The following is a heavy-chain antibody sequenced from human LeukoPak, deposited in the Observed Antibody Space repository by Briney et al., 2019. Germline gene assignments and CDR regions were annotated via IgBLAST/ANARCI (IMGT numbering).Heavy chain of an antibody. J-gene: IGHJ4*02. D-gene: IGHD5-12*01. Sequence: GGPLRLSCAASVFIFSVYDMHWVRQAREKAPMWHSDISSSGATIYYAVSVKGRFTISGDNAKSSLYLQMNSLRAEDTAVYYCASLTVATSFDYWGQGTLVTVSS. V-gene: IGHV3-48*03. CDR3: ASLTVATSFDY. CDR2: ISSSGATI. CDR1: VFIFSVYD.